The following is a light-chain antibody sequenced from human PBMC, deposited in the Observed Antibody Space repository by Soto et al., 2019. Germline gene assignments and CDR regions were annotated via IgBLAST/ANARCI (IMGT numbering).Light chain of an antibody. CDR1: SSDIGGYND. CDR2: EVS. J-gene: IGLJ1*01. V-gene: IGLV2-14*01. CDR3: SSYTSSVAHV. Sequence: QSALTQPASVSGSPGQSITIPCTGTSSDIGGYNDVSWYQQHPGKAPKLMIYEVSHRPSGISNRFSGSKSGNTASLTISGFQAEDEADYYCSSYTSSVAHVFGTGTKVTVL.